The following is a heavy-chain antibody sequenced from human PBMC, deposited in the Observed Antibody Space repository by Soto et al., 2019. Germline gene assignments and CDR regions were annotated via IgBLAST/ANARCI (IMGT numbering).Heavy chain of an antibody. CDR2: ISGSGGST. J-gene: IGHJ4*02. Sequence: GVSLRLSCAASGFTFSSYALSWVRQVPGKGLEWVSAISGSGGSTYYADSVKGRFTISRDNSKNTLYLQMNSLRAEDTAVYYCARKGAAAGTFGADFDYWGQGT. CDR1: GFTFSSYA. D-gene: IGHD6-13*01. V-gene: IGHV3-23*01. CDR3: ARKGAAAGTFGADFDY.